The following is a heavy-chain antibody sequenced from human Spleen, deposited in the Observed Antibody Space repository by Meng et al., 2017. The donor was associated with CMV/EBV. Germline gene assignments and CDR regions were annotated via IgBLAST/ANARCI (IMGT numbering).Heavy chain of an antibody. CDR2: TFYSGSA. CDR3: ARAVGHCKNPSCFSVLHYFDY. D-gene: IGHD2-2*01. CDR1: GGSISSGTHY. J-gene: IGHJ4*02. V-gene: IGHV4-39*07. Sequence: SETLSLTCCVSGGSISSGTHYWVWIRQPPGKGLEWIGSTFYSGSAYYNPPLKSRVTISVDTSKNQFSLHLISLTAADTAVYYCARAVGHCKNPSCFSVLHYFDYWGQGALVTVSS.